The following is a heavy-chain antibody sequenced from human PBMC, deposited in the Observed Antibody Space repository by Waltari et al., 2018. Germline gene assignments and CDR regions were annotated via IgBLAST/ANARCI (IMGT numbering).Heavy chain of an antibody. V-gene: IGHV4-39*01. J-gene: IGHJ6*03. CDR1: GASINTKNFY. CDR3: ARIGSSPYYYYYYMDV. Sequence: QLQLQESGPGLVKPSETLSLSCTVSGASINTKNFYWGWLRQPPGKGLQWIGSIYYNGITFYNSSLKSRVTISVDTSQNQFSLKLSSVTAADTAVYYCARIGSSPYYYYYYMDVWGKGTTVTVSS. CDR2: IYYNGIT. D-gene: IGHD6-6*01.